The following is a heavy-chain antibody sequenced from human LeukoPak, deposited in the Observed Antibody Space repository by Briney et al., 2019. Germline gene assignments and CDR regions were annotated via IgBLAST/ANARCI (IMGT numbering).Heavy chain of an antibody. CDR3: AREYYGMDV. J-gene: IGHJ6*02. CDR2: IYSGGFT. V-gene: IGHV3-53*01. Sequence: GGSLRLSCAASGFTVSSNYMNWVRQAPGKGLEWVSVIYSGGFTCYADSVKGRFTISRDNSKNTLYLQMKSLRPEDTAVYYCAREYYGMDVWGQGTTVTVSS. CDR1: GFTVSSNY.